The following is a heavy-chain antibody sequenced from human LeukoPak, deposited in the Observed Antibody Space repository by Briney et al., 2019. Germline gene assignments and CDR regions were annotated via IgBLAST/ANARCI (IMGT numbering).Heavy chain of an antibody. V-gene: IGHV6-1*01. Sequence: SQTLSLTCAISGDSVSSNSASWNWIRQPPSRGLEWLGKTLYRSKWYNDYAVSVKSRITNNPDTSKNQFSLQLNSVTPEDTAVYYCARSHYYGMDVWGQGTTVTVAS. CDR1: GDSVSSNSAS. J-gene: IGHJ6*02. CDR2: TLYRSKWYN. CDR3: ARSHYYGMDV.